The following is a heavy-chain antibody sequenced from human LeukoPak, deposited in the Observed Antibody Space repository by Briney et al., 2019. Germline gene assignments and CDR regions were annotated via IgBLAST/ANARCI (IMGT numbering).Heavy chain of an antibody. CDR3: ATSEGGGYYSAPYFDY. J-gene: IGHJ4*02. CDR1: GGTFSSYA. D-gene: IGHD3-22*01. Sequence: ASVKVSCKASGGTFSSYAISWVRQAPGQGLEWMGGIIPIFGTANYAQKFQGRVTITTDESTSTAYMELSSLRSEDTAVYYCATSEGGGYYSAPYFDYWGQGTLVTVPS. V-gene: IGHV1-69*05. CDR2: IIPIFGTA.